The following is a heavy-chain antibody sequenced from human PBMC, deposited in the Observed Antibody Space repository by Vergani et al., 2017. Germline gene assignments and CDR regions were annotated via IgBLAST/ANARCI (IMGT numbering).Heavy chain of an antibody. CDR1: GFTFSSYG. J-gene: IGHJ6*02. D-gene: IGHD4-17*01. CDR3: AKEEGDDYGDYAGMDV. CDR2: ISYDGSNK. V-gene: IGHV3-30*18. Sequence: QVQLVESGGGVVQPGRSLRLSCAASGFTFSSYGMHWVRQAPGKGLEWVAVISYDGSNKYYADSVKGRFTISRDNSKNTLYLQMNSLRAEDTAVYSCAKEEGDDYGDYAGMDVWGQGTTVTVSS.